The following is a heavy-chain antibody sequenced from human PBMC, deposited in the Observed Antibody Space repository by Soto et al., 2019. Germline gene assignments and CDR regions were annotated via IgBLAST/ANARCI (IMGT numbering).Heavy chain of an antibody. CDR1: GYTFTGYY. V-gene: IGHV1-2*04. CDR3: ARGAGIGIAAAVDYYYYGMDV. Sequence: ASVKVSCKASGYTFTGYYMHWVRQAPGQGLEWMGWINPNSGGTNYAQKFQGWVTMTRDTSISTAYMELSRLRSDDTAVYYCARGAGIGIAAAVDYYYYGMDVWGQGTTVTVSS. D-gene: IGHD6-13*01. CDR2: INPNSGGT. J-gene: IGHJ6*02.